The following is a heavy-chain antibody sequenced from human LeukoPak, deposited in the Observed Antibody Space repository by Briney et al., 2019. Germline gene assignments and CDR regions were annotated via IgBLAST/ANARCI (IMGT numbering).Heavy chain of an antibody. CDR1: AGSISSSSHH. D-gene: IGHD5-12*01. CDR3: VRHDGRGGATMGALDS. V-gene: IGHV4-39*01. J-gene: IGHJ4*02. CDR2: IYYGRTT. Sequence: PSETLSLTCTVSAGSISSSSHHWGWIRQSPGKGLEWIVSIYYGRTTYYNPSLNSRVTISVVTSKNQFSLQLNSVTAADTAVYYCVRHDGRGGATMGALDSWGQGSLVTVSS.